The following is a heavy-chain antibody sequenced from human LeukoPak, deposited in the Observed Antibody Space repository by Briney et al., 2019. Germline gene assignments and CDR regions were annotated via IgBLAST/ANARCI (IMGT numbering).Heavy chain of an antibody. Sequence: ASVKVSCKASGYTFTSHGISWVRQATGQGLEWMGWMSPASGNTGYAQEFQGRVTMTRDTSVSTAYMELNSLRSEDTAVYYCARGPPNWGFDSWGQGTLVTVSS. V-gene: IGHV1-8*02. D-gene: IGHD7-27*01. J-gene: IGHJ4*02. CDR3: ARGPPNWGFDS. CDR2: MSPASGNT. CDR1: GYTFTSHG.